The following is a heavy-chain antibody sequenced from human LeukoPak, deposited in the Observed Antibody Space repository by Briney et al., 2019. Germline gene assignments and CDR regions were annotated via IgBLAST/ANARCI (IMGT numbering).Heavy chain of an antibody. V-gene: IGHV3-30*18. CDR2: ISYDGSNK. Sequence: PGRSLRLSCAASGFTFSSYGIHWVRQAPGKGLEWVAVISYDGSNKYYADSVEDRFTISRDNSKNTLYLQMNSLRAEDTAVYYCAKGGYWGQGTLVTVSS. CDR3: AKGGY. CDR1: GFTFSSYG. J-gene: IGHJ4*02.